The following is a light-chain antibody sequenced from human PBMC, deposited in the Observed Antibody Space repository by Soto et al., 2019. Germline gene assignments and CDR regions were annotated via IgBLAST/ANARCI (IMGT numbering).Light chain of an antibody. V-gene: IGKV3-20*01. Sequence: EIVLSQSPGTLSLSPVERATLSCRASQSVSSSYLAWYQQKPGQAPRLLIYGASSRATGIPDRISGSGSGTDFTLTISRLEPEDFAVYYCQQYGSSPTFGQGTKVDIK. CDR2: GAS. CDR3: QQYGSSPT. J-gene: IGKJ1*01. CDR1: QSVSSSY.